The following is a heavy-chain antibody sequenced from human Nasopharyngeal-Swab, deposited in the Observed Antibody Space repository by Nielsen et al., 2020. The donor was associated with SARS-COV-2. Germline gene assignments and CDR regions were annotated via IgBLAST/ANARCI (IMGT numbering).Heavy chain of an antibody. CDR1: GGSISSSNW. J-gene: IGHJ3*02. CDR2: IYHSGST. Sequence: LETLSLTCAVSGGSISSSNWWSWVRQPPGKGLEWIGEIYHSGSTNYNPSLKSRVTISVDKSKNQFSLKLSSVTAADTAVYYCARGKSSGWYGSAFDIWGQGTMVTVSS. V-gene: IGHV4-4*02. D-gene: IGHD6-19*01. CDR3: ARGKSSGWYGSAFDI.